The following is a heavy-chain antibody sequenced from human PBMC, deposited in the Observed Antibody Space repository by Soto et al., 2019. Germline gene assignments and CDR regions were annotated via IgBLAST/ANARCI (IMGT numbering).Heavy chain of an antibody. D-gene: IGHD3-3*02. J-gene: IGHJ6*01. V-gene: IGHV1-69*12. CDR2: IMPVFPTA. CDR3: ARDKDRQQLGGNYYYIMDV. Sequence: QVQLVQSGAEVKKPGSSVKVSCKTSGGTFRTSAICWVRQAPGQGLEWMGGIMPVFPTADYAQKFQGRVTITADESTSTAYMELSSLRSEDTAVYYCARDKDRQQLGGNYYYIMDVWGQGTTVTVSS. CDR1: GGTFRTSA.